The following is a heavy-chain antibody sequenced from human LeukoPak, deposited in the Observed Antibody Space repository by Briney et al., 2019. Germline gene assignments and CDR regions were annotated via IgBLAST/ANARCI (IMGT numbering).Heavy chain of an antibody. CDR3: ARLSYSQLFDP. CDR1: GGSISSSSYY. D-gene: IGHD2-21*01. J-gene: IGHJ5*02. CDR2: TYYSGST. Sequence: SETLSLTCTVSGGSISSSSYYWGWIRQPPVKGLEWIGSTYYSGSTYYNPSLKSRVTISVDTSKNQFSLKLTSVTVADTAVYYCARLSYSQLFDPWGQGTLVTVSS. V-gene: IGHV4-39*01.